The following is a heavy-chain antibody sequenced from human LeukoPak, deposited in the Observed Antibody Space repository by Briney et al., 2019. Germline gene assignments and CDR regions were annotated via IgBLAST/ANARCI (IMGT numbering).Heavy chain of an antibody. V-gene: IGHV1-2*06. Sequence: ASVKVSCKASGYTFTGYYMHWVRQAPGQGLGWMGRINPNSGGTNYAQKFQGRVTMTRGTSISTAYMELSRLRSDDTAVYYCAREFPAVAGLYWGQGTLVTVSS. CDR1: GYTFTGYY. CDR2: INPNSGGT. J-gene: IGHJ4*02. CDR3: AREFPAVAGLY. D-gene: IGHD6-19*01.